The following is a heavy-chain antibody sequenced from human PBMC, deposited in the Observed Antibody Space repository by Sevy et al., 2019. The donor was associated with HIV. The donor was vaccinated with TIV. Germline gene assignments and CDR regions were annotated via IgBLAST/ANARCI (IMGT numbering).Heavy chain of an antibody. CDR1: GFTFSNYN. V-gene: IGHV3-21*01. D-gene: IGHD7-27*01. CDR2: ISFMSNYI. CDR3: ARGLVNWVGMDV. Sequence: GESLKSSCAASGFTFSNYNMNWVRQAPGKGLEWVSFISFMSNYIYYGDSVKGRFTISRDNAKNSVYLQMNSLRAEDTAVYYCARGLVNWVGMDVWGQGTTVTVSS. J-gene: IGHJ6*02.